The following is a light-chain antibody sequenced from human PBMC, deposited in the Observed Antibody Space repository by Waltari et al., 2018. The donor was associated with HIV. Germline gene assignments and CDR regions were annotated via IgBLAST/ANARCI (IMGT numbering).Light chain of an antibody. Sequence: DIQMTQSPSSLSASVGDRVTIHCPPSQGISSYLAWYQQRPGKVPKLLIYAASTLQSGVPSRFSGSGSGTDFTLTISSLQPEDVATYYCQKYNSAPQGFTFGPGTKVDIK. CDR1: QGISSY. V-gene: IGKV1-27*01. CDR3: QKYNSAPQGFT. J-gene: IGKJ3*01. CDR2: AAS.